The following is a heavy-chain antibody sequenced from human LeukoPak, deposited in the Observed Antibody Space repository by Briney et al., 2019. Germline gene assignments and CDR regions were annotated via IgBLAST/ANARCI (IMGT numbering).Heavy chain of an antibody. D-gene: IGHD5-24*01. CDR1: GGTFSSYA. V-gene: IGHV1-69*06. J-gene: IGHJ5*02. CDR3: ARDSGDGYNDWFDP. CDR2: IIPIFGTA. Sequence: SVKVSCKASGGTFSSYAISWVRQAPGQGLEWMGGIIPIFGTANYAQKFQGRVTITADKSTSTAYMELSSLRSEDTAVYYCARDSGDGYNDWFDPWGLGTLVTVSS.